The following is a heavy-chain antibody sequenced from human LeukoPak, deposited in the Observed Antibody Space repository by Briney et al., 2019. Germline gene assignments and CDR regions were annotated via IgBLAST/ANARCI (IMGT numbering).Heavy chain of an antibody. CDR3: ARERGYGYGDY. Sequence: PSETLSLTCTVSGGSISSGDYYWSWIRQPPGKGLEWIGYIYYSGSTNYNPSLKSRVTISVDTSKNQFSLKLSSVTAADTAVYYCARERGYGYGDYWGPGTLVTVSS. V-gene: IGHV4-61*08. CDR2: IYYSGST. J-gene: IGHJ4*02. D-gene: IGHD5-18*01. CDR1: GGSISSGDYY.